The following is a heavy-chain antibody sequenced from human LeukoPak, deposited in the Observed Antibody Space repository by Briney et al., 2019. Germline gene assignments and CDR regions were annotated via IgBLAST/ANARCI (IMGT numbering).Heavy chain of an antibody. V-gene: IGHV3-30*02. CDR1: GFTFSSYG. CDR3: AKSKTREQLVPFDY. Sequence: GGFLRLSCAASGFTFSSYGMHWVRQAPGKGLEWVAFIRYDGSNKYYADSVKGRFTISRDNSKNTLYLQMNSLRAEDTAVHYCAKSKTREQLVPFDYWGQGTLVTVSS. D-gene: IGHD6-6*01. CDR2: IRYDGSNK. J-gene: IGHJ4*02.